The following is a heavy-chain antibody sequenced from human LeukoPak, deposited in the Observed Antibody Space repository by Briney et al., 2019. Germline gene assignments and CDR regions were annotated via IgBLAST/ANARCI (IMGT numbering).Heavy chain of an antibody. J-gene: IGHJ4*02. CDR2: IYYSGST. Sequence: PSETLSLTCTVSGGSISGTSYYWGWIRQPPGTGLEWIGSIYYSGSTYYNPSLKSRVTISVDTSKNQFSLKLSSVTATDTAVYYCARLLSGFVNDWGQGTLVTVSS. D-gene: IGHD6-25*01. CDR1: GGSISGTSYY. CDR3: ARLLSGFVND. V-gene: IGHV4-39*01.